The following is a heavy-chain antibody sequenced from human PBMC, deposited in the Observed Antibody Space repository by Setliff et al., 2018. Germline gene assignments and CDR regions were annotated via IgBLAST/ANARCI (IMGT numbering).Heavy chain of an antibody. CDR3: ARRQGANWGSDYYYGMDV. CDR2: IYPSDSDT. D-gene: IGHD7-27*01. J-gene: IGHJ6*02. CDR1: GCSFTRYW. V-gene: IGHV5-51*01. Sequence: GESLKISCKGSGCSFTRYWIGWVRQMPGKGLEWMGIIYPSDSDTRYSPSFQGQVTISADKSISTAYLQWSSLKASDTAMYYCARRQGANWGSDYYYGMDVWGQGTTVTVSS.